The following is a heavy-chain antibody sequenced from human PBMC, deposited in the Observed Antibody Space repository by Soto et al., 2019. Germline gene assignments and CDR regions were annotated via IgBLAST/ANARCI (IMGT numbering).Heavy chain of an antibody. CDR3: ARVLCSSTSCYRFDP. J-gene: IGHJ5*02. V-gene: IGHV4-31*03. D-gene: IGHD2-2*01. CDR1: GGSISSGGYY. CDR2: IYYSGST. Sequence: SVTLSLTCTVSGGSISSGGYYWSWIRQHPGKGLEWIGYIYYSGSTYYNPSLKSRVTISVDTSKNQFSLKLSSVTAADTAVYYCARVLCSSTSCYRFDPWGQGTLVTVSS.